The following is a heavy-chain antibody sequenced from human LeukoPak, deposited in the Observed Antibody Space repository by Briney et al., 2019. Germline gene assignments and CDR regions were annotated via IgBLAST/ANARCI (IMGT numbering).Heavy chain of an antibody. J-gene: IGHJ4*02. Sequence: SETLSLTCTVSGYSISSGYYWGWIRQPPGKGLEWIGEINHSGSTNYNPSLKSRVTVSVGTSKNQFSLKLSSVTAADTAVYYCASLRERSYYARGFDYWGQGTLVTVSS. V-gene: IGHV4-38-2*02. D-gene: IGHD1-26*01. CDR1: GYSISSGYY. CDR3: ASLRERSYYARGFDY. CDR2: INHSGST.